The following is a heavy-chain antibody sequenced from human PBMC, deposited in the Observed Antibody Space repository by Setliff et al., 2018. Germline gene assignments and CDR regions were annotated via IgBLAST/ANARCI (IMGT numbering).Heavy chain of an antibody. CDR1: GGTFSSYA. CDR2: IIPILGIA. Sequence: ASVKVSCKASGGTFSSYAISWVRQAPGQGLEWMGGIIPILGIANYAQKFQGRVTITADESTSTAYMELSSLRSEDTAVYYCARDRGSRDGYNVDYFDYWGQGTLVAVSS. D-gene: IGHD3-16*01. V-gene: IGHV1-69*10. J-gene: IGHJ4*02. CDR3: ARDRGSRDGYNVDYFDY.